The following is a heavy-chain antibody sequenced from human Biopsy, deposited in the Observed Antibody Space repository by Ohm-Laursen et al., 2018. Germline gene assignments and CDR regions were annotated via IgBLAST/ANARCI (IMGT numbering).Heavy chain of an antibody. Sequence: SEALSLTCTVSGGSISSYYWNWIRQPPGKGLEWIGYIYYSGTTDYSPSLKSRVTVSIDKSKNQFFLKLNSVTAADTAVYYCARATNSTGWTYYYFYGMDVWGQGTTVTVSS. CDR2: IYYSGTT. J-gene: IGHJ6*02. V-gene: IGHV4-59*01. D-gene: IGHD2/OR15-2a*01. CDR3: ARATNSTGWTYYYFYGMDV. CDR1: GGSISSYY.